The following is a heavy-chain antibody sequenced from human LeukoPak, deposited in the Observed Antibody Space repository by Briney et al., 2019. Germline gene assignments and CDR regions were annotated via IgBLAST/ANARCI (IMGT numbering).Heavy chain of an antibody. Sequence: PGGSLRLSCAASGFTFSSYSMNWVRQAPGKGLEWVSSISSSSSYIYYADSVKGRFTISRDNAKNSLYLQMNSLRAEDTAVYYCARDGEAYYDYVWGSYRPFDPWGQGTLVTVSS. V-gene: IGHV3-21*01. D-gene: IGHD3-16*02. CDR1: GFTFSSYS. J-gene: IGHJ5*02. CDR2: ISSSSSYI. CDR3: ARDGEAYYDYVWGSYRPFDP.